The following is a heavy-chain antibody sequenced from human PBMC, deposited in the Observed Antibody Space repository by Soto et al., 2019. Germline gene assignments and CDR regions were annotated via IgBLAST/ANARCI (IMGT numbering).Heavy chain of an antibody. CDR2: IYWDDDK. Sequence: QITLKESGPTLVKPTQTLTLTCTFSGFSLSTSGVGVGWIRQPPGKALEWLALIYWDDDKRYSPSLKSRLTNTKDTSKNQVVVTMTNMDPVDTATYYCAHRVGIAAGTVWFDPWGEGTLVTVSS. V-gene: IGHV2-5*02. J-gene: IGHJ5*02. CDR3: AHRVGIAAGTVWFDP. CDR1: GFSLSTSGVG. D-gene: IGHD6-13*01.